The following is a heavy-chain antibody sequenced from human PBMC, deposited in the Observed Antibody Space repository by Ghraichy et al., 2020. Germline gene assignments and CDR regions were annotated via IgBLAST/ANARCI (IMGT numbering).Heavy chain of an antibody. CDR3: AKAPYRPTVTTLYFQH. V-gene: IGHV3-23*01. J-gene: IGHJ1*01. CDR2: ISGSGVST. Sequence: GGSLRLSCAASGFTFSSYAMSWVRQAPGKGLEWVSAISGSGVSTYYADSVKGRFTISRDNSKNTLYLQMNSLRAEDTAVYYCAKAPYRPTVTTLYFQHWGQGTLVTVSS. D-gene: IGHD4-17*01. CDR1: GFTFSSYA.